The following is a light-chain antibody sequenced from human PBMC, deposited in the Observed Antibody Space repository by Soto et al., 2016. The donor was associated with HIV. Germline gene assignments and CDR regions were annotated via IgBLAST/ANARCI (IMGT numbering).Light chain of an antibody. V-gene: IGKV1-27*01. CDR3: QKYNSAPHA. CDR2: GAS. CDR1: QGIFNY. Sequence: DIQMTQSPSTLSASVGDRVTITCRASQGIFNYLAWYQQKPGKVPQLLIYGASTLQSGVPSRFSGSGSGTDFTLTISSLQTEDVATYYCQKYNSAPHAFGQGPSWISN. J-gene: IGKJ2*01.